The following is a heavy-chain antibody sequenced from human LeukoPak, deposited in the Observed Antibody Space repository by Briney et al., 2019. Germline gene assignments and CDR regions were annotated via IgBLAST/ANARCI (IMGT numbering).Heavy chain of an antibody. V-gene: IGHV1-18*01. D-gene: IGHD6-13*01. CDR1: GYTFTSYG. CDR2: ISAYNGNT. Sequence: ASVKVSCKASGYTFTSYGISWVRQAPGQGLEWMGWISAYNGNTNYAQKLQGRVTMTTDTSTSTAYMELRSLRSDDTAVYYCARDVGIAAAGTVQDYWGQGTLVTVSS. CDR3: ARDVGIAAAGTVQDY. J-gene: IGHJ4*02.